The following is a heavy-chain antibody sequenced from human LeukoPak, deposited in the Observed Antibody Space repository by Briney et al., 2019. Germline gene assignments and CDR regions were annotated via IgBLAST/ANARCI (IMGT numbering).Heavy chain of an antibody. J-gene: IGHJ6*03. Sequence: ASVKVSCKASGYTFTIYGISWVRQAPGQGLEWMGWISAYNGNTNYAQKLQGRVTMTTDTSTSTAYMELRSLRSDDTAVYYCARDRLDGYCSGGSCYVYYYYYMDVWGKGTTVTVSS. CDR1: GYTFTIYG. CDR2: ISAYNGNT. D-gene: IGHD2-15*01. CDR3: ARDRLDGYCSGGSCYVYYYYYMDV. V-gene: IGHV1-18*01.